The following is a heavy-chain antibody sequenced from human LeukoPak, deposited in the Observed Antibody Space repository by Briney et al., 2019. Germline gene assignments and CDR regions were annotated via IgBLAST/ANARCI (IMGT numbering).Heavy chain of an antibody. CDR3: AKDQSWYSSSWYEYFQH. Sequence: GGSLRLFCAASGFTFSSYAMSWVRQAPGKGLEWVSAISGSGGSTYYADSVKGRFTISRDNSKNTLYLQMNSLRAEDTAVYYCAKDQSWYSSSWYEYFQHWGQGTLVTVSS. J-gene: IGHJ1*01. D-gene: IGHD6-13*01. CDR2: ISGSGGST. CDR1: GFTFSSYA. V-gene: IGHV3-23*01.